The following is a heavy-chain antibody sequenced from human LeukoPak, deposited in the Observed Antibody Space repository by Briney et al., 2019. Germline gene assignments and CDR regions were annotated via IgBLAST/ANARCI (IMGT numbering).Heavy chain of an antibody. Sequence: SETLSLTCTVSGDSISSNYWNWIRQPPGKGLEWIGSIYYSGSANYNPSLKSRVTISVDTSKNQFSLKLSSVTAADTAVYYCARDREYCSSTSCYYYYMDVWGKGTTVTVSS. J-gene: IGHJ6*03. D-gene: IGHD2-2*01. CDR1: GDSISSNY. V-gene: IGHV4-59*12. CDR2: IYYSGSA. CDR3: ARDREYCSSTSCYYYYMDV.